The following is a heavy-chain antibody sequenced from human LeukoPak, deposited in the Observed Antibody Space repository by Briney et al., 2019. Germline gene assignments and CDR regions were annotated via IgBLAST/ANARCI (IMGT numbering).Heavy chain of an antibody. D-gene: IGHD3-10*01. J-gene: IGHJ3*02. CDR2: TNHSGST. Sequence: SETLSLTCAVYGESFSGYYWSWIRQPPGKGLEWIGETNHSGSTNYNPSLKSRVTISVDTSKNQFSLKLSSVTAADTAVYYCARSSGVRAAFDIWGQGTMVTVSS. CDR1: GESFSGYY. V-gene: IGHV4-34*01. CDR3: ARSSGVRAAFDI.